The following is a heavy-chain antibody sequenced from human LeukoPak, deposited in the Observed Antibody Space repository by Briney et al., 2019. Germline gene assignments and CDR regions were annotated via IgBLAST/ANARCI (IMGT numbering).Heavy chain of an antibody. CDR1: RFSISNYW. Sequence: TGGSLRLSCVASRFSISNYWMNWVRQAPGKGLEWVANIKQDGSGKYYVDSVKGRFTISRDNAKNSVYLQMNSLRAEDTAVYYCATTRYYYDSSGYSNFDYWGQGTLVTVSS. CDR3: ATTRYYYDSSGYSNFDY. J-gene: IGHJ4*02. D-gene: IGHD3-22*01. V-gene: IGHV3-7*01. CDR2: IKQDGSGK.